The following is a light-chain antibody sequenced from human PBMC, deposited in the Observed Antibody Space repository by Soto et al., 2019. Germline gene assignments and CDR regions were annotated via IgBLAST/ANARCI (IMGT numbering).Light chain of an antibody. CDR1: QSVNNN. J-gene: IGKJ2*01. Sequence: EIILTQSPASLSVSPGERATLSCRASQSVNNNLAWYQQKRGQAPRLLIYGASTRATGIPGRFRGSGSGTDFTLTITSLQSEYFVVYFCQQYNNCPPVTFGQGTKLEIK. CDR2: GAS. CDR3: QQYNNCPPVT. V-gene: IGKV3-15*01.